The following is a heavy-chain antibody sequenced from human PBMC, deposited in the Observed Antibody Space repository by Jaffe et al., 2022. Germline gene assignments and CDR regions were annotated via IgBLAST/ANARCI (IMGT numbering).Heavy chain of an antibody. CDR3: AKGGPNEDHLYLYYHYMEV. CDR2: LRGDGSAT. Sequence: EVQLVESGGGLVQPGGSLRLSCTGSGFIFGNYWMHWVRQAPGKGLVWVSRLRGDGSATSYADSVKGRFTISRDNAKNTLYLHMNTLRAEDTAVYFCAKGGPNEDHLYLYYHYMEVWGKGTTVTVSS. D-gene: IGHD2-8*01. V-gene: IGHV3-74*01. J-gene: IGHJ6*03. CDR1: GFIFGNYW.